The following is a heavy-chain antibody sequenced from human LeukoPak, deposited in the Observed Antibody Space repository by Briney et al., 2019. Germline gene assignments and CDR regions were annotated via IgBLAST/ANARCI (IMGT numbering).Heavy chain of an antibody. Sequence: GGSLRLSCAASGFTFSTYGVSWVRQAPGKGLEWVSAISGSGGSKYYADSVKGRFTISRDNSKNTLYLQMNSLRAEDTAVYYCARVIADYGDYSLDYWGQGTLVTVSS. CDR1: GFTFSTYG. V-gene: IGHV3-23*01. CDR3: ARVIADYGDYSLDY. J-gene: IGHJ4*02. D-gene: IGHD4-17*01. CDR2: ISGSGGSK.